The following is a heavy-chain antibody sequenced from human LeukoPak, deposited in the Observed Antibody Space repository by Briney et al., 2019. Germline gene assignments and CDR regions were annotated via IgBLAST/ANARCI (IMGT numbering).Heavy chain of an antibody. CDR1: GFTFSSYA. J-gene: IGHJ4*02. V-gene: IGHV3-9*01. Sequence: PGGSLRLSCAASGFTFSSYAMHWVRQAPGKGLEWVSGISWNSGSIGYADSVKGRFTISRDNAKNSLYLQMNSLRAEDTALYYCAKAQSPTRADFDYWGQGTLVTVSS. CDR3: AKAQSPTRADFDY. CDR2: ISWNSGSI.